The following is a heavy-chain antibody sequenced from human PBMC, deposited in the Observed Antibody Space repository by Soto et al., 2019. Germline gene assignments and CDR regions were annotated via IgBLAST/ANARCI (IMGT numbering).Heavy chain of an antibody. Sequence: QVHLQESGPGLVKPSGTLSLTCAVSGVSISSANWWTWVRQPPGKGLEGSGEIYHSGSTTYNTSLQSRVTISVDKSRNQFSLKVRSVTAADTAVYYCARRFGRGGGCVQLDYWGQGTPVTVSS. CDR1: GVSISSANW. J-gene: IGHJ4*02. CDR2: IYHSGST. CDR3: ARRFGRGGGCVQLDY. D-gene: IGHD2-15*01. V-gene: IGHV4-4*02.